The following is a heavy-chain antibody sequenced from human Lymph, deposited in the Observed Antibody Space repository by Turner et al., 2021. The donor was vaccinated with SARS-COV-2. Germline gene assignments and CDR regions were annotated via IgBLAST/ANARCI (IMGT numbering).Heavy chain of an antibody. Sequence: EVQLVESGGGLVQPGGSLRLSCAASGFTCSYYWMSWVRQAPGKGLEGVANIKQDGSEKDYVDSVKGRFTISRDNAKNSLFLQMNSLRAEDTAVYYCARMGSSSWYFDYWGQGTLVTVSS. V-gene: IGHV3-7*01. CDR1: GFTCSYYW. D-gene: IGHD1-26*01. J-gene: IGHJ4*02. CDR3: ARMGSSSWYFDY. CDR2: IKQDGSEK.